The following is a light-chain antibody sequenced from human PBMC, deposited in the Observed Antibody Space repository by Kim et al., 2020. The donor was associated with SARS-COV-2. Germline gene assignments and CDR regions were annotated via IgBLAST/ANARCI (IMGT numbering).Light chain of an antibody. J-gene: IGLJ1*01. V-gene: IGLV3-19*01. CDR3: NSRDSSGNPPYV. CDR1: SLRSYY. CDR2: GKN. Sequence: LGQTVRITCQGDSLRSYYASWYQQKPGQAPVLVIYGKNNRPSGIPDRFSGSSSGNTASLTITGAQAEDEADYYCNSRDSSGNPPYVFGTGTKVTVL.